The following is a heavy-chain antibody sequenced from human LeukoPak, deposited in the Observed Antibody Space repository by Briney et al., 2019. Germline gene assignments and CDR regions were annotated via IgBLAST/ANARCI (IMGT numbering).Heavy chain of an antibody. J-gene: IGHJ4*02. CDR2: INPNSGGT. CDR3: ARDEGNYDILTGYYPEPTDY. CDR1: GYTFTGYY. D-gene: IGHD3-9*01. V-gene: IGHV1-2*02. Sequence: ASVKVSCKASGYTFTGYYMHWVRQAPGQGLEWMGWINPNSGGTNYAQKFQGRVTMTRDTSISTAYMELSRLRSDDTAVYYCARDEGNYDILTGYYPEPTDYWGQGTLVTVSS.